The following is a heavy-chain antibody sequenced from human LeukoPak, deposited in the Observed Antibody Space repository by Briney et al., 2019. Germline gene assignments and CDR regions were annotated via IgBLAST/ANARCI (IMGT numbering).Heavy chain of an antibody. V-gene: IGHV4-39*01. CDR1: GGSISSSSYY. CDR2: VFYTGNT. Sequence: SETLSLTCTVSGGSISSSSYYWGWIRQPPGKGLEWLGSVFYTGNTYYNPSLKSRVTISVDTSKNQLSLKLNSVTAADTALYYCASVMTRDAFDIWGQGTMVTVSS. J-gene: IGHJ3*02. CDR3: ASVMTRDAFDI.